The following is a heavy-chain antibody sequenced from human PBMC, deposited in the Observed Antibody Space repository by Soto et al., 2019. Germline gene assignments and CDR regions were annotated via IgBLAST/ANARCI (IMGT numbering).Heavy chain of an antibody. D-gene: IGHD3-10*01. J-gene: IGHJ6*03. V-gene: IGHV1-18*01. CDR3: ARESGRVAGSYPDMDV. CDR2: ISAYNGNT. CDR1: GYTFTIYG. Sequence: GASLKVSCKASGYTFTIYGISWVRQAPGQGLEWMGWISAYNGNTNYAQKLQGRVTMTTDTSTSTAYMELRSLRSDDTAVYYCARESGRVAGSYPDMDVWGKGTTVTVSS.